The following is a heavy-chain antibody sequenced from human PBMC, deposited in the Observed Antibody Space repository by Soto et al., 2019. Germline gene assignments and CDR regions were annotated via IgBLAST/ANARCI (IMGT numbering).Heavy chain of an antibody. CDR2: TNEGSGNR. J-gene: IGHJ4*02. CDR3: ARDDRSVSGVVTLDH. Sequence: WAAVKVSCKATGYSFKNYAVHWVRQAPGQRLEWMGFTNEGSGNRRFSQKFQGRISITRDTSASTVYLDLSSLTSEDTAIYYCARDDRSVSGVVTLDHWGPGALVTVYS. D-gene: IGHD3-3*01. V-gene: IGHV1-3*01. CDR1: GYSFKNYA.